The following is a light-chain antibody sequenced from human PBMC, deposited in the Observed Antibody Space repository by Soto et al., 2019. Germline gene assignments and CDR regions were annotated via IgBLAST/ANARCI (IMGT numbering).Light chain of an antibody. CDR2: DAT. V-gene: IGKV1-5*01. CDR1: QNIRSR. J-gene: IGKJ1*01. Sequence: DIQMTQSPSSLSASVGDRVTITCRASQNIRSRLAWYQQKPGKAPKVLIWDATSLQRGVPSRFSGSGSGTEFTLTISSLQPDDFATYYCQQYNSYWTFSQGTKVDIK. CDR3: QQYNSYWT.